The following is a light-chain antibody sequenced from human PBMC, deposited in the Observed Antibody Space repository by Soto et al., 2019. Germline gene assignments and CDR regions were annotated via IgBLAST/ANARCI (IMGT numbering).Light chain of an antibody. J-gene: IGLJ1*01. V-gene: IGLV2-23*02. CDR2: QVT. Sequence: QSVLTQPASVSGSPGQSITISCTGTSNDIGHYDLVSWFQHHPGKAPQVIIYQVTKRPSGVSDRFSGSRSGNTASLTISGLQTEDEADYYCCSYAGSYTFVFGTGTKLTVL. CDR1: SNDIGHYDL. CDR3: CSYAGSYTFV.